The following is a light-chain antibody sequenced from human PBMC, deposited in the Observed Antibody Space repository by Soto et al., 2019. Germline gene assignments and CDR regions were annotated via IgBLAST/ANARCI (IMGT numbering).Light chain of an antibody. Sequence: DIQMTQSPSTLSGSVGDRVTITCRASQTISSWLAWYQQKPGKAPNLLIYKASTLKSGVPSRFSGSGSGTEFTLTISSLQPDDFATYYCQHYNSYSEEFGQGTKVE. CDR2: KAS. CDR1: QTISSW. J-gene: IGKJ1*01. V-gene: IGKV1-5*03. CDR3: QHYNSYSEE.